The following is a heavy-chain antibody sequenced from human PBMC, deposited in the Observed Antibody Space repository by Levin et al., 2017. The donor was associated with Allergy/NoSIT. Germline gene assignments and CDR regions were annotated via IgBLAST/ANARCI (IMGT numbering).Heavy chain of an antibody. Sequence: GGSLRLSCKASGYTFTIYPMNWVRQAPGQGLEWMGWINTNTGNPTYAQGFTGRFVFSLDTSVTTAYLQISSLKAEDTAVYYCARDASLERFDYWGQGTLVTVSS. J-gene: IGHJ4*02. CDR2: INTNTGNP. CDR1: GYTFTIYP. D-gene: IGHD1-1*01. V-gene: IGHV7-4-1*02. CDR3: ARDASLERFDY.